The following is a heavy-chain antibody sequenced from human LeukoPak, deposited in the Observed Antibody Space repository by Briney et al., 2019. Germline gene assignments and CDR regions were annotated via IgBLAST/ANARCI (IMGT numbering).Heavy chain of an antibody. Sequence: PGGPLRLSCAASGFTFSNFWMHWVRQAPGEGLVWVSRINSDGSSTAYADSVKGRFSISRDNAKNTLYLQMDSLRAEDTAVYHCVRAHGSGSNLWTYWGQGTLVTVSS. J-gene: IGHJ4*02. CDR3: VRAHGSGSNLWTY. CDR2: INSDGSST. CDR1: GFTFSNFW. D-gene: IGHD3-10*01. V-gene: IGHV3-74*03.